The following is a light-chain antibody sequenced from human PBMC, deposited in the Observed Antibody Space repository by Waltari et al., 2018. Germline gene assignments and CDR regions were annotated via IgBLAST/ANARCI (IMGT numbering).Light chain of an antibody. CDR3: AAWDDSLNGPV. Sequence: SVLTQPPSASGTPGQRVTISCSGSRSNIGRNTVHWYQQLPGTAPKLLIYSNNQRPSGVPDRFSGSKSGTSASLAISVLQSEDEADYYCAAWDDSLNGPVFGGGTKLTVL. CDR2: SNN. J-gene: IGLJ2*01. V-gene: IGLV1-44*01. CDR1: RSNIGRNT.